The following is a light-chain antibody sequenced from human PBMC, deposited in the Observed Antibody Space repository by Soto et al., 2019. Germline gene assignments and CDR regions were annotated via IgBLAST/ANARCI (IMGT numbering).Light chain of an antibody. V-gene: IGKV1-27*01. CDR2: GAS. Sequence: DIQLTQSPSSLSASVGERVTITCRASQGVRNYLAWYQQKPGQVPKLLIYGASTLQSGVPARFSGSGSGTDFTLTISSLQPDDFATYYCRHYNSYSEAFGQGTKVDIK. CDR3: RHYNSYSEA. CDR1: QGVRNY. J-gene: IGKJ1*01.